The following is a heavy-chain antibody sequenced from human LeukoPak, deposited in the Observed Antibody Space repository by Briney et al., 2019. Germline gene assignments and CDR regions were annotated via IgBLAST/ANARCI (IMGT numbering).Heavy chain of an antibody. CDR1: GGSISSGGYS. D-gene: IGHD2-15*01. V-gene: IGHV4-30-2*01. J-gene: IGHJ3*02. CDR2: IYHSGST. Sequence: SQTLSLTCAVSGGSISSGGYSWSWIRQPPGKGLEWIGYIYHSGSTYYNPSLKSRVTISVDRSKNQFSLKLSSVTAADTAVYYCARVGAGYCSGGSCYLDAFDIWGQGTMVTVSS. CDR3: ARVGAGYCSGGSCYLDAFDI.